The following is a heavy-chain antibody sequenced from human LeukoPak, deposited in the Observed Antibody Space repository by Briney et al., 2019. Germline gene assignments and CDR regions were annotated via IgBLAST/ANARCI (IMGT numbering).Heavy chain of an antibody. D-gene: IGHD6-13*01. Sequence: PSETLSLTCAVYGGSLNGYYWTWIRQPLGKGLEWIGEINHSGSTNYNPSHKSRVTIAVDMSKNQFSLKLRSVTAADTAVYYCARGASSWSPLDYWGQGTLVTVSS. CDR3: ARGASSWSPLDY. CDR2: INHSGST. V-gene: IGHV4-34*01. CDR1: GGSLNGYY. J-gene: IGHJ4*02.